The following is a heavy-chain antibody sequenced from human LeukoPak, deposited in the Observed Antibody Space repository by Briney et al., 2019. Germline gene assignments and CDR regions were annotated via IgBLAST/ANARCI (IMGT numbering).Heavy chain of an antibody. CDR3: ARVEFTSDAFDI. V-gene: IGHV3-7*01. D-gene: IGHD3-10*01. Sequence: GGSLRLSCAASGFTFSSYWVSWVRQAPGKGLEWVANIKQDGSEKYYVDSVKGRFTISRDNAKNSLYLQMNSLRAEDTAVYYCARVEFTSDAFDIWGQGTMVTVSS. J-gene: IGHJ3*02. CDR1: GFTFSSYW. CDR2: IKQDGSEK.